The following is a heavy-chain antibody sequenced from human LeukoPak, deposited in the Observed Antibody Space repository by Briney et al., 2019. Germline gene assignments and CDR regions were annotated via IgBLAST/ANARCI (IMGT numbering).Heavy chain of an antibody. V-gene: IGHV1-18*01. Sequence: GASVKVSCKASGYTFTSYRISWVRQAPGQGLEWMGWISANNGNTNYAQKLQGRVTMTTDTSTSTAYMELRSMRSDDTAVYYCAREFIAAAGSNWFDPWGQGTLVTVSS. CDR1: GYTFTSYR. D-gene: IGHD6-13*01. CDR2: ISANNGNT. J-gene: IGHJ5*02. CDR3: AREFIAAAGSNWFDP.